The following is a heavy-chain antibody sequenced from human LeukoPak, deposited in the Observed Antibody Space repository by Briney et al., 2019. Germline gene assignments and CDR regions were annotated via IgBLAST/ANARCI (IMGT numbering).Heavy chain of an antibody. CDR1: GFTFSKYG. J-gene: IGHJ3*02. V-gene: IGHV3-33*08. CDR3: ARADNGSGSYAFDI. CDR2: IWHGQKKE. D-gene: IGHD3-10*01. Sequence: GGSLRLSCAASGFTFSKYGMHWVRQAPGKGLEWVAVIWHGQKKEYYADSVKGRFTISRDTSKNTLDLQMRSLRAGDTAVYYCARADNGSGSYAFDIWGQGTRVTVSS.